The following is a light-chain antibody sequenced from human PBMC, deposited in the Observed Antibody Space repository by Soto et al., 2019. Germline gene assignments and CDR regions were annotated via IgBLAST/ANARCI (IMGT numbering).Light chain of an antibody. CDR3: QQYGSLWT. CDR1: QSVTNNY. Sequence: EFVLTQSPGTLSLSPGERATLSCRASQSVTNNYLAWYQQKTGQAPRLLIYGASSRVIGIPDRFSGSESGIHFTLNISRLEPEDFAMYYCQQYGSLWTFGQGTKVEFK. V-gene: IGKV3-20*01. J-gene: IGKJ1*01. CDR2: GAS.